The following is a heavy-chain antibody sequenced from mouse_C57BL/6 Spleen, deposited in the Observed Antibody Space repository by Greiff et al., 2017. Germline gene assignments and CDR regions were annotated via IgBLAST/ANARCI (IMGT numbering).Heavy chain of an antibody. J-gene: IGHJ3*01. CDR2: IDPSDSET. CDR1: GYTFTSYW. CDR3: ATEGVGYHYLSWFAY. D-gene: IGHD2-2*01. V-gene: IGHV1-52*01. Sequence: QVQLKQPGAELVRPGASVKLSCKASGYTFTSYWMHWVKQRPIQGLEWIGNIDPSDSETHYNQKFKDKATLTVDKSSSTAYMQLSSVTTEDSAVYYGATEGVGYHYLSWFAYWGQGTLVTVSA.